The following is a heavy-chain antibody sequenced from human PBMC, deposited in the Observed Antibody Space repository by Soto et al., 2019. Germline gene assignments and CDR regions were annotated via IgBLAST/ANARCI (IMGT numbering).Heavy chain of an antibody. CDR1: GYGFTTYG. Sequence: QVHLVQSGAEVKKPGASVKVSCKGSGYGFTTYGITWVRQAPGQGLEWMAWISAHNGNTNYAQKVQGRVTVTRDTSTRTAYMELRSLRSDDTAVSYCARGRYGDYWGQGALVTVSS. J-gene: IGHJ4*02. D-gene: IGHD1-1*01. V-gene: IGHV1-18*01. CDR2: ISAHNGNT. CDR3: ARGRYGDY.